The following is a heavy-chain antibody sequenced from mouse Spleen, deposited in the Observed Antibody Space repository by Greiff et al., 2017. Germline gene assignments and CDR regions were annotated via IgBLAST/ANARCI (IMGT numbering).Heavy chain of an antibody. CDR1: GYTFTSYW. CDR3: ARSDSPWFAY. CDR2: IYPGSGST. J-gene: IGHJ3*01. Sequence: QVQLKQSGAELVKPGASVKMSCKASGYTFTSYWITWVKQRPGQGLEWIGDIYPGSGSTNYNEKFKSKATLTVDTSSSTAYMQLSSLTSEDSAVYYCARSDSPWFAYWGQGTLVTVSA. V-gene: IGHV1-55*01.